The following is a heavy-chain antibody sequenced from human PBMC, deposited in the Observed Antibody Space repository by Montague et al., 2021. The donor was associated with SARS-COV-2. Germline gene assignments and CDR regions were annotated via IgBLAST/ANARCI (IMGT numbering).Heavy chain of an antibody. CDR3: ARVRTEQWLALSFDY. J-gene: IGHJ4*02. CDR2: IDWDDDK. D-gene: IGHD6-19*01. Sequence: PALVKPTQTLTLTCTFSGFSLRTSGMCVSWIRQPPGKALEWLALIDWDDDKYYSTSLETRLNISKYTSKNQVVLTMTNMDPVDTATYYCARVRTEQWLALSFDYWGQGTLVTVSS. V-gene: IGHV2-70*01. CDR1: GFSLRTSGMC.